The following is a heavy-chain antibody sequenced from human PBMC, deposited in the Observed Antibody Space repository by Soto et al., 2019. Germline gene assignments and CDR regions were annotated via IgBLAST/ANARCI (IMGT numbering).Heavy chain of an antibody. CDR2: ISAGGGKT. J-gene: IGHJ6*02. D-gene: IGHD7-27*01. CDR3: AKVILGGMDL. CDR1: GFTFSNFA. V-gene: IGHV3-23*04. Sequence: DVQLVASGGGLVQPGGSLRVSCGASGFTFSNFAMTWVRQAPGKGLEWVSGISAGGGKTYYADSVKGRLTISRDNSRNTLYLQMNSLRADDTAVYYCAKVILGGMDLWGQGTSVTVSS.